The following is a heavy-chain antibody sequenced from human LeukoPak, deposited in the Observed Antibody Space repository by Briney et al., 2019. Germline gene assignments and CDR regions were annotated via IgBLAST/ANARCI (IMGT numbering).Heavy chain of an antibody. J-gene: IGHJ6*03. CDR3: ALSSYGDYYYYYMDV. Sequence: SETLSLTCTVSGGSISSYYWSWIRQPPGKGLEWIGYIYYGGSTNYNPSLKSRVTISVDTSKNQFSLKLSSVTAADTAVYYCALSSYGDYYYYYMDVWGKGTTVTVSS. CDR2: IYYGGST. V-gene: IGHV4-59*01. CDR1: GGSISSYY. D-gene: IGHD2/OR15-2a*01.